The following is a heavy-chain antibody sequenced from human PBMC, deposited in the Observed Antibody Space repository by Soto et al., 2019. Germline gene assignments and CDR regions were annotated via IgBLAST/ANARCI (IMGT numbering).Heavy chain of an antibody. J-gene: IGHJ4*02. CDR2: IRSKAYGGTT. CDR1: GFTFGDYA. V-gene: IGHV3-49*04. Sequence: PGGSLRLSCTASGFTFGDYAMSWVRQAPGKGLEWVGFIRSKAYGGTTEYAASVKGRFTISRDDSKSIAYLQMNSLKTEDTAVYYCARASQCKSYFDCFAWLDYWGQGTLVTVSS. D-gene: IGHD3-9*01. CDR3: ARASQCKSYFDCFAWLDY.